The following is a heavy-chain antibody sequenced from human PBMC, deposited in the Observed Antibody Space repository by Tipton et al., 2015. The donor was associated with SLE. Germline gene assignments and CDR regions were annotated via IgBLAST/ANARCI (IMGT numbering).Heavy chain of an antibody. J-gene: IGHJ6*02. CDR2: IYYSGST. D-gene: IGHD4-17*01. Sequence: GLVKPSETLSLTCSVSGGSISSGYYWGWIRQPPGRGLEWIGSIYYSGSTYYNPSLKSRVTISVDTSKNQFSLKLSSVTAADTAVYYCARTRDGDYVYYYYGMDVWGQGTTVTVSS. V-gene: IGHV4-38-2*02. CDR3: ARTRDGDYVYYYYGMDV. CDR1: GGSISSGYY.